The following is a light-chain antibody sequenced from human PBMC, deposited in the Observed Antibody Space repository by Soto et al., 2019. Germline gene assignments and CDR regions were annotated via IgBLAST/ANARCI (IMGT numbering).Light chain of an antibody. CDR2: EVS. V-gene: IGLV2-18*02. J-gene: IGLJ1*01. CDR3: NSYTSSNPYV. Sequence: QSVLTQPPSVSGSPGQSVTISCTGTSSDVGSYNRVSWYQQPPGTAPKLMIYEVSNRPSGVPDRFSGSKSGNTASLTISGLQPEDAAYYYCNSYTSSNPYVFGTGTKLTVL. CDR1: SSDVGSYNR.